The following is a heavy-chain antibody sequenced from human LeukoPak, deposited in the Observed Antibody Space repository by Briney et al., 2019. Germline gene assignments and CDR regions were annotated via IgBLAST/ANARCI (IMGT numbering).Heavy chain of an antibody. Sequence: RPGGSLRLSCAASGFTFSSYAMSWVRQAPGKGLEWVSAISGSGGSTYYADSVKGRFTISRDNSKNTLYLQMNSLRAEDTAVYYCASGTSVTPDAFDIWGQGTMVTVSS. CDR3: ASGTSVTPDAFDI. V-gene: IGHV3-23*01. CDR2: ISGSGGST. CDR1: GFTFSSYA. J-gene: IGHJ3*02. D-gene: IGHD4-17*01.